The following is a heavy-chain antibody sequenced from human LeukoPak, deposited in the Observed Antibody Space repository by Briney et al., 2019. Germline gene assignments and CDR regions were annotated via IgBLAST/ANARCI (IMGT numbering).Heavy chain of an antibody. CDR3: ARGNDSRDPPHFDY. J-gene: IGHJ4*02. D-gene: IGHD3-16*01. V-gene: IGHV1-69*13. Sequence: ASVKVSCKASGGTFSSYSISWVRQAPGQGLEWMGGIIPIFGTANYAQKFQGRVTITADESTNTAYMELSSLRSEDTAVYYCARGNDSRDPPHFDYWGQGTLVTVSS. CDR1: GGTFSSYS. CDR2: IIPIFGTA.